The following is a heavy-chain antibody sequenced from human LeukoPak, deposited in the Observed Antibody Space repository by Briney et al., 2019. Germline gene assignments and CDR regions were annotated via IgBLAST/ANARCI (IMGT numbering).Heavy chain of an antibody. J-gene: IGHJ3*02. V-gene: IGHV3-11*04. CDR2: IISTGSTM. D-gene: IGHD3-22*01. CDR3: ARDSSAYRDAFDS. CDR1: GFTFSDHY. Sequence: GGSLRLSCAVSGFTFSDHYMTWIRQAPGKGLEWLSYIISTGSTMYYADSVKGRFTISRDNAKHSLYMQMNSLRAEDTAVYYRARDSSAYRDAFDSWGQGTMVTVSS.